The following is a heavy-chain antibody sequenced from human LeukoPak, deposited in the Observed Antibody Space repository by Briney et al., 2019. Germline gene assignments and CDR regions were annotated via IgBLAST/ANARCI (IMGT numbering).Heavy chain of an antibody. D-gene: IGHD3-10*01. CDR3: ARGLFYF. CDR1: GFTFSNYW. V-gene: IGHV3-74*01. J-gene: IGHJ4*02. CDR2: INNDGSYT. Sequence: QAGGSLRLSCAASGFTFSNYWMHWVRQAPGKGLVLVSRINNDGSYTSYADSVKGRFTIFRDNTKNTLYLQMNSLRDEDTAVYYCARGLFYFRGQGTLVTVSS.